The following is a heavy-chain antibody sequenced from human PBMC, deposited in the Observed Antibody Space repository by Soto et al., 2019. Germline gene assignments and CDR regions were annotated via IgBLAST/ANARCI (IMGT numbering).Heavy chain of an antibody. CDR2: MNPNSGNT. D-gene: IGHD6-6*01. J-gene: IGHJ6*02. CDR1: GYTFTSYD. CDR3: ASDYSSSSIGVNYYYGMDV. V-gene: IGHV1-8*01. Sequence: GASVKVSCKASGYTFTSYDINWVRQATGQGLEWMGWMNPNSGNTGYAQKFQGRVTMTRNTSISTAYMELSSLRSEDTAVYYCASDYSSSSIGVNYYYGMDVWGQGNTVTVSS.